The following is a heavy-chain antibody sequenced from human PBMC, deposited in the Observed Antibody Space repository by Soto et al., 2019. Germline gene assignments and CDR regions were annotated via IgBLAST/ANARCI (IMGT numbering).Heavy chain of an antibody. J-gene: IGHJ4*02. Sequence: GGSLRLSCAASGFTFSSYAMHWVRQAPGKGLEWVAVISYDGSNKYYADSVKGRFTISRDNSKNTLYLQMNSLRAEDTAVYYCARALYSSSYYFDYWGQGTLVTVSS. CDR1: GFTFSSYA. CDR3: ARALYSSSYYFDY. CDR2: ISYDGSNK. D-gene: IGHD6-6*01. V-gene: IGHV3-30*04.